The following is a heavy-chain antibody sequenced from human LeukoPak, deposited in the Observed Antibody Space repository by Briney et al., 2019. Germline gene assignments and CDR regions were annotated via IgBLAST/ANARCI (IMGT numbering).Heavy chain of an antibody. CDR3: ATDLGNYYDSSGYYFLRDY. D-gene: IGHD3-22*01. V-gene: IGHV1-24*01. J-gene: IGHJ4*02. CDR2: FDPEDGET. Sequence: ASVTVSCKVSGYTLTELSMHWVRQAPGKGLEWMGGFDPEDGETIYAQKFQGRVTMTEDTSTDTAYIELSSLRSEDTAVYYCATDLGNYYDSSGYYFLRDYWGQGTLVTVSS. CDR1: GYTLTELS.